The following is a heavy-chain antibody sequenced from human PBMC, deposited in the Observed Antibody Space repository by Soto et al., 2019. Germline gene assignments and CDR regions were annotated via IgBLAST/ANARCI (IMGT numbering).Heavy chain of an antibody. D-gene: IGHD4-17*01. CDR2: ISYDGSNK. V-gene: IGHV3-30-3*01. CDR1: GFTFSSYA. J-gene: IGHJ6*02. CDR3: ARGGVKDYGDLLYYYYGMDV. Sequence: QVQLVESGGGVVQPGRSLRLSCAASGFTFSSYAMHWVSQAPGKGLEWVAVISYDGSNKYYADSVKGRFTISRDNSKNTLYLQMNSLRAEDTAVYYCARGGVKDYGDLLYYYYGMDVWGQGTTVTVSS.